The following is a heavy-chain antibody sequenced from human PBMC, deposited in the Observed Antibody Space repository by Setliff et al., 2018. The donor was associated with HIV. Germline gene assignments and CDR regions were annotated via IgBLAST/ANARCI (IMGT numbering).Heavy chain of an antibody. CDR3: ARDLFPYYHDSRPYYPPAY. Sequence: PGGSLRLSCAASGFTFSNYGMHWVRQAPGKGLEWVANINQDGSEKKYVDSMKGRFTVSRDNAQKSVYLEMHSLRAEDTAMYYCARDLFPYYHDSRPYYPPAYWGQGTQVTVSS. CDR2: INQDGSEK. J-gene: IGHJ4*02. V-gene: IGHV3-7*03. D-gene: IGHD3-22*01. CDR1: GFTFSNYG.